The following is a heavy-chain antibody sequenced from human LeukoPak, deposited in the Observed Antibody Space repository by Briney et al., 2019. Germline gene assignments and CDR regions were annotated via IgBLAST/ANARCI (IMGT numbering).Heavy chain of an antibody. D-gene: IGHD3-22*01. Sequence: SETLSLTCTVSGGSISSYYWSWIRQPPGKGLEWIGYIYYSGSTYYNPSLKSRVTISVDTSKNQFSLKLSSVTASDTALYYCARQGSSVYYYPFDYWGQGTLVTVSS. CDR3: ARQGSSVYYYPFDY. J-gene: IGHJ4*02. CDR2: IYYSGST. V-gene: IGHV4-59*08. CDR1: GGSISSYY.